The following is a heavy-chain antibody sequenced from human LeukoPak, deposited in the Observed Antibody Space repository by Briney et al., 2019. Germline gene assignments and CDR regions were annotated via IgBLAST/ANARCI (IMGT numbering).Heavy chain of an antibody. CDR3: AKTNWNDGEGFDY. Sequence: GGTLRLSCAASGFTFSSYGMHWVRQAPGKGLEWVAVIWYDGSNKYYADSVKGRFTISRDNSKNPLYLQMNSLRAEGTAVYYCAKTNWNDGEGFDYWGQGTLVTVSS. V-gene: IGHV3-33*06. J-gene: IGHJ4*02. CDR1: GFTFSSYG. D-gene: IGHD1-20*01. CDR2: IWYDGSNK.